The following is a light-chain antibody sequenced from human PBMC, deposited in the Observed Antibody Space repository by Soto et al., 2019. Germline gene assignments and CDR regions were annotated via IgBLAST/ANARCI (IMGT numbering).Light chain of an antibody. J-gene: IGKJ4*01. CDR1: RSVGNY. CDR2: DTS. Sequence: EVVLTQSPATLSLSPGESATLSCRASRSVGNYVAWYQQKPGQAPRLLIYDTSNRATGIPARFSCSGSGTDFTLTISSLELEDFAVYYCQQRNSWPPITLGGGTKVDIK. V-gene: IGKV3-11*01. CDR3: QQRNSWPPIT.